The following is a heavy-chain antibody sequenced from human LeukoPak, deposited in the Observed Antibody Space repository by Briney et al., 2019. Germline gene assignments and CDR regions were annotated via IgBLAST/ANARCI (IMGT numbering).Heavy chain of an antibody. J-gene: IGHJ4*02. D-gene: IGHD5-12*01. Sequence: PGGSLRLSCAASGFTFNNNATSWVRQAPGKGLEWVSAISGRTGGTYYADSVKGRFTISRDNSKSTLYLQMDSLRAEDAAVYYCAKCGNSGCHLIDYWGQGTLVTVSS. V-gene: IGHV3-23*01. CDR1: GFTFNNNA. CDR2: ISGRTGGT. CDR3: AKCGNSGCHLIDY.